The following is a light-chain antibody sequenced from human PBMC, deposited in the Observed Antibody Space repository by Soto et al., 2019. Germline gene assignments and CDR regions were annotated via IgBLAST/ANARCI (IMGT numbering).Light chain of an antibody. V-gene: IGKV3-20*01. CDR3: QQYGSSPPT. Sequence: EIVLTQSPGTLSLSPGERATLSCRASQRVSSSYLAWYQQKPGQAPRLLIYGASSRATGIPDRFSGSGSGTDFTLTISRLEPEDFAVYYCQQYGSSPPTFGQGTKVEIQ. CDR1: QRVSSSY. CDR2: GAS. J-gene: IGKJ1*01.